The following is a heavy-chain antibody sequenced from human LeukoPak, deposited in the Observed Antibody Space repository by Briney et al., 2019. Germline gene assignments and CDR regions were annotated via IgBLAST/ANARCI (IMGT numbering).Heavy chain of an antibody. J-gene: IGHJ6*03. D-gene: IGHD2-2*01. CDR1: GFTFSNYA. CDR3: AKDLYCSSTSCYMDV. V-gene: IGHV3-23*01. Sequence: GGSLRLSCAASGFTFSNYAMSWVRQAPGKGLEWVSGISGSGGYTYYADSVKGRFTISRDNSNNTPYLQMNSLRAEDTAVYYCAKDLYCSSTSCYMDVWGKGTTVTVSS. CDR2: ISGSGGYT.